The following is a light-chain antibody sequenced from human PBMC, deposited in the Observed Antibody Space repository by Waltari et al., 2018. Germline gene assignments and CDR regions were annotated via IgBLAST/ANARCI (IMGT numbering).Light chain of an antibody. Sequence: EIVLTQSPGTLSLSPGERATLSCRASRSVSNTYLAWYQQKPGQAPRLLIYGTSTRATGIRARFSGSGSGTDFTLTISSLEAEDFAVYYCQHRDHWPPDATFGPGTKVDI. CDR3: QHRDHWPPDAT. V-gene: IGKV3D-20*02. CDR2: GTS. J-gene: IGKJ3*01. CDR1: RSVSNTY.